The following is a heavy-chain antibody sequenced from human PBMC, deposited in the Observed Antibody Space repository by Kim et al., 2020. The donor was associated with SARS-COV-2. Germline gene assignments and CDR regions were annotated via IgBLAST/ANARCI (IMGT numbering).Heavy chain of an antibody. CDR1: GFTVSSSF. CDR3: ARVGITMPGNDY. V-gene: IGHV3-66*01. CDR2: IYSDGNR. D-gene: IGHD6-19*01. Sequence: GSLRLSCAVSGFTVSSSFMTWVRQAPGKGLEWVSIIYSDGNRYYTDSVQDRFTISRDNSKNTLDLQMNSLRAEDTAVYYCARVGITMPGNDYWGQGTLV. J-gene: IGHJ4*02.